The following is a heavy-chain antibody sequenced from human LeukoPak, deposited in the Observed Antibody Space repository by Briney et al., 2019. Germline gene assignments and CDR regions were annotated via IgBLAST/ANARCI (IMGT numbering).Heavy chain of an antibody. CDR3: AIKLSSGGY. D-gene: IGHD3-22*01. J-gene: IGHJ4*02. V-gene: IGHV1-8*01. Sequence: ASVKVSCKASGYTFTSYDVNWVRQATGRGLEWMGWVSPNSANTAYAQKFQGRVTMTRNTSISTAYMELSSLRSEDTAVYYCAIKLSSGGYWGQGTLVTVSS. CDR1: GYTFTSYD. CDR2: VSPNSANT.